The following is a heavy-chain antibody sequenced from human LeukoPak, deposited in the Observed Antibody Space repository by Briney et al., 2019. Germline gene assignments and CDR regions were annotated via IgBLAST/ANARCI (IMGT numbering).Heavy chain of an antibody. CDR1: GYTFTRYY. J-gene: IGHJ4*02. V-gene: IGHV1-46*01. CDR2: INPGGGST. Sequence: ASVKVSCKASGYTFTRYYMHWVRQAPGQGLEWMGIINPGGGSTSYAQKFQGRVTMTRDTSTSTVYMELSSLRSEDTAVYYCARGYYDSSGYQLRGFDYWGQGTLVTVSS. CDR3: ARGYYDSSGYQLRGFDY. D-gene: IGHD3-22*01.